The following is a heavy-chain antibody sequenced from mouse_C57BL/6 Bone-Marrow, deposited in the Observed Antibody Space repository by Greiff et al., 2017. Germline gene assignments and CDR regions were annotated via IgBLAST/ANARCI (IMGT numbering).Heavy chain of an antibody. D-gene: IGHD5-1*01. Sequence: QVQLQQPGAELVKPGASVKMSCKASGYTFTTYPIEWMKQNHGQSLEWIGNFHPYNDDTKYNEKFKGKATLTVEKSSNTVYLELSRLTSDDSAVDYCARSSTFFYYCDYWGQGTTLTVSS. CDR3: ARSSTFFYYCDY. J-gene: IGHJ2*01. V-gene: IGHV1-47*01. CDR2: FHPYNDDT. CDR1: GYTFTTYP.